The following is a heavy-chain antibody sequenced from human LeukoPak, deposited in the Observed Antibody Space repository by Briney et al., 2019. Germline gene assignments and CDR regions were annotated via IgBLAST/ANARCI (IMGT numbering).Heavy chain of an antibody. Sequence: ASVKVSCKASGYTFTGYYMHWVRQAPGQGLEWMGWINPNSGGTNYAQKFQGRVTMTRDTSISTAYMELSRQRSDDTAVYYCARDSAEVYAIFDYWGQGTLVTVSS. CDR1: GYTFTGYY. D-gene: IGHD2-8*01. V-gene: IGHV1-2*02. CDR3: ARDSAEVYAIFDY. J-gene: IGHJ4*02. CDR2: INPNSGGT.